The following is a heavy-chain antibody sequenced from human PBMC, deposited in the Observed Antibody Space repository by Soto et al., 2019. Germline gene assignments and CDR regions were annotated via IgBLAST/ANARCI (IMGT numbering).Heavy chain of an antibody. CDR1: GGTFSSYA. D-gene: IGHD2-15*01. V-gene: IGHV1-69*12. CDR2: IIPIFGTA. J-gene: IGHJ3*02. CDR3: ASFGGGSCYSYGRCAFDI. Sequence: QVQLVQSGAEVKKPGSSVKVSCKASGGTFSSYAISWVRQAPGQGLGWMGGIIPIFGTANYAQKFQGRVTITADXXTXTXXMGLSSLRSEDTAVYYCASFGGGSCYSYGRCAFDIWGQGTMVTVSS.